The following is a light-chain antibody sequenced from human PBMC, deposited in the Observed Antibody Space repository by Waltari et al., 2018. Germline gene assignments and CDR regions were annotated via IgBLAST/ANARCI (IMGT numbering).Light chain of an antibody. V-gene: IGKV3-15*01. J-gene: IGKJ4*01. CDR2: GAS. Sequence: VMTQSPATLSVSPGERATLSCRASQSVSSNLAWYQQKPGQAPRLLIYGASTRATGIPARFSGSGSGTEFTLTISSMQSEDFAVYYCQQYNNWPPLTFGGGTKVEIK. CDR1: QSVSSN. CDR3: QQYNNWPPLT.